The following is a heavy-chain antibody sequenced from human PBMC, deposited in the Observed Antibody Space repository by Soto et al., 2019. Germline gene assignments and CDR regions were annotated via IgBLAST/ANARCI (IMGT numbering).Heavy chain of an antibody. CDR1: GYSINSDYY. V-gene: IGHV4-38-2*01. J-gene: IGHJ4*02. CDR2: VDHSGRT. Sequence: ASETLYLTSAVSGYSINSDYYWGCIRQPPGKGLEWIGSVDHSGRTYYSPSLRSRLTIFIDTSKNQFSLRLTSVTAADTAMYFCAKKGYYPSGKINLFDSWGPGTLVTVYS. CDR3: AKKGYYPSGKINLFDS. D-gene: IGHD3-10*01.